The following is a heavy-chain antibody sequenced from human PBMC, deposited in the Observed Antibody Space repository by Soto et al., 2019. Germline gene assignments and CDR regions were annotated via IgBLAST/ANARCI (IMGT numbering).Heavy chain of an antibody. CDR1: GFTFSSHW. V-gene: IGHV3-7*01. J-gene: IGHJ4*02. Sequence: EVPLVDSGGGLVQPGGSLRLSCAASGFTFSSHWMTWVRQAPGKGLEWVANIKHDGSEKYYVDSVKGRFTISRDNAKNSLYLQMNSLRAEDTAVYYCARHYGFCFDYWGQGILVTVSS. D-gene: IGHD3-3*01. CDR2: IKHDGSEK. CDR3: ARHYGFCFDY.